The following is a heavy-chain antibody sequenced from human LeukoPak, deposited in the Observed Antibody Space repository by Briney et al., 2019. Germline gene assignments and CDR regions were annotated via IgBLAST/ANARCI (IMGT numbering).Heavy chain of an antibody. J-gene: IGHJ5*02. D-gene: IGHD2-2*01. V-gene: IGHV3-33*06. CDR3: AKDRRYCSSTSCYAPGGNWFDP. CDR2: IWYDGSNK. Sequence: GGSLRLSCAASGFTFSSYGMHWVRQAPGKGLEWVAVIWYDGSNKYYADSVKGRFTISRDNSKNTLYLQMNSLRAEDTAVYYCAKDRRYCSSTSCYAPGGNWFDPWGRGTLVTVSS. CDR1: GFTFSSYG.